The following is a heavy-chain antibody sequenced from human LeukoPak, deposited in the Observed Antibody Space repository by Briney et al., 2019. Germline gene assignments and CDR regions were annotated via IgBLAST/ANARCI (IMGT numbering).Heavy chain of an antibody. CDR2: IFSGAST. D-gene: IGHD5-12*01. J-gene: IGHJ3*02. Sequence: GGSLRLSCAASGFTVSSDYLSWVRQAPGKGLEWVSVIFSGASTYYADSVKVRFTISRDNSKNTLYLHMNSLSAEDTAVYYCARGSPYSGYDVRAFDIGGQETGDTVSS. CDR3: ARGSPYSGYDVRAFDI. V-gene: IGHV3-66*01. CDR1: GFTVSSDY.